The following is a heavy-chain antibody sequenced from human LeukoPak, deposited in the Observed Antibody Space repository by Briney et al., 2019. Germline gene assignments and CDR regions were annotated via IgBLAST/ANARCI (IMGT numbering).Heavy chain of an antibody. Sequence: ASVKVSCKASGYTFTSYGISWVRQAPGQGLEWMGWISAYNGNTNYAQKLQGRVTMTTDTSTSTAYMELSSLRSEDTAVYYCARGSPYSGSYWRDYWGQGTRVAVSS. CDR1: GYTFTSYG. CDR2: ISAYNGNT. CDR3: ARGSPYSGSYWRDY. V-gene: IGHV1-18*01. D-gene: IGHD1-26*01. J-gene: IGHJ4*02.